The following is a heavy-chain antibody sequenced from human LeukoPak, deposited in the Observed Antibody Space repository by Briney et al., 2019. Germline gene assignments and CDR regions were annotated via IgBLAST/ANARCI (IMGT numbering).Heavy chain of an antibody. CDR2: ISYDGSNK. Sequence: PGGSLRLSCAASGFTFSSYGMHWVRQAPGKGLEWVAVISYDGSNKYYADSVKGRFTIFRDNSENTVYLQVNSLRAEDTAVYYCAKDGRWARTYFYYYMDVWGKGTTVTVSS. V-gene: IGHV3-30*18. CDR1: GFTFSSYG. CDR3: AKDGRWARTYFYYYMDV. D-gene: IGHD4-23*01. J-gene: IGHJ6*03.